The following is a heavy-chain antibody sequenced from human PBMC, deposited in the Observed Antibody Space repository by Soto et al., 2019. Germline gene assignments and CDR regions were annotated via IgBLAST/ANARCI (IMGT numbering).Heavy chain of an antibody. CDR1: GFTFSSYG. CDR3: AKDRMYYDGSGGPPAWGDY. J-gene: IGHJ4*02. CDR2: ISYDGSNK. V-gene: IGHV3-30*18. D-gene: IGHD3-10*01. Sequence: QVQLVESGGGVVQPGRSLRLSCAASGFTFSSYGMHWVRQAPGKGLEWVAVISYDGSNKYYADSVKGRFTISRDNSKNXLXXPMNSLRAEETAVYYCAKDRMYYDGSGGPPAWGDYWGQGTLVTVSS.